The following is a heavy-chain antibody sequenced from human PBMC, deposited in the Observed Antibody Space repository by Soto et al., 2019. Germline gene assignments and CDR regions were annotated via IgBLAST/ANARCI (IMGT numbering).Heavy chain of an antibody. CDR3: ARVRIVGAREIDF. Sequence: QVHLVQSGGEGKKPGASVKVSCKASGYTFNRHGITWVRQAPGQGLEWMGWISGYNGDINYEQKFQGRVTLSSDTLTSTVYLELKSLRFDDTAVYYCARVRIVGAREIDFWGQGTLVTVSS. V-gene: IGHV1-18*04. D-gene: IGHD1-26*01. CDR1: GYTFNRHG. J-gene: IGHJ4*02. CDR2: ISGYNGDI.